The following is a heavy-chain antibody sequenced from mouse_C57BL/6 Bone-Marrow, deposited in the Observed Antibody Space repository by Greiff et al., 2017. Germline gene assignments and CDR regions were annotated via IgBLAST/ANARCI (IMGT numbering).Heavy chain of an antibody. V-gene: IGHV1-85*01. CDR2: IYPRDGST. D-gene: IGHD1-2*01. CDR1: GYTFTSYD. CDR3: ARVGYPHFDY. Sequence: VQGVESGPELVKPGASVKLSCKASGYTFTSYDINWVKQRPGQGLEWIGWIYPRDGSTKYNEKFKGKATLTVDTSSSTAYMELHSLTSEDSAVYFCARVGYPHFDYWGQGTTLTVSS. J-gene: IGHJ2*01.